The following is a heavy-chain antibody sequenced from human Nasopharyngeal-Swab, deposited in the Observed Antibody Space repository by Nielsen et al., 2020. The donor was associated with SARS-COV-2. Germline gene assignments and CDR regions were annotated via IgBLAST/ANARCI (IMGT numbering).Heavy chain of an antibody. CDR3: AKGGEMATITRDAFDI. D-gene: IGHD5-24*01. Sequence: ASVEASCKGSGYTFTSYYMHWVRQAPGQGREWMGIINPSGGSTSYAQKFQGRVTMTRDTSTSTVYMELSSLRSEDTAVYYCAKGGEMATITRDAFDIWGQGTMVTVSS. V-gene: IGHV1-46*01. CDR2: INPSGGST. CDR1: GYTFTSYY. J-gene: IGHJ3*02.